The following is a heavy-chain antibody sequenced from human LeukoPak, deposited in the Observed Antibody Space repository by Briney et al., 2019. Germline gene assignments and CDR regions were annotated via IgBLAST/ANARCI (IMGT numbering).Heavy chain of an antibody. CDR1: GFTFSSYA. D-gene: IGHD3-3*01. J-gene: IGHJ3*02. CDR2: ISGSGGST. CDR3: AKDGPYYDFWSGYYDAFDI. Sequence: GGSLRLSCAASGFTFSSYAMSWVRQAPGKGLEWASAISGSGGSTYYADSVKGRFTISRDNSKNTLYLQMNSLRAEDTAVYYCAKDGPYYDFWSGYYDAFDIWGQGTMVTVSS. V-gene: IGHV3-23*01.